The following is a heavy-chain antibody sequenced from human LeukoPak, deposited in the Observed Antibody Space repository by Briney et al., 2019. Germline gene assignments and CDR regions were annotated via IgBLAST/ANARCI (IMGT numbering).Heavy chain of an antibody. CDR1: GYSISSGYY. CDR3: ARDQTYYYDSSGYYFDY. D-gene: IGHD3-22*01. CDR2: IYHSGST. V-gene: IGHV4-38-2*02. J-gene: IGHJ4*02. Sequence: ASETLSLTCTVSGYSISSGYYWGWIRQPPGKGLEWIGSIYHSGSTYYNPSLKSRVTISVDTSKNQFSLKLSSVTAADTAVYYCARDQTYYYDSSGYYFDYWGQGTLVTVSS.